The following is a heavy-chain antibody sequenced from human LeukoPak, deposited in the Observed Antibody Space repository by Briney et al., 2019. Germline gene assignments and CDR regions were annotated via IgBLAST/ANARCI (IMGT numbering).Heavy chain of an antibody. Sequence: SETLSLTCTVSGGSISSSSYYWGWIRQPPGRGLEWIGSIYYSGSTYYNPSLKSRVTISVDTSKNQFSLKLSSVTTADTAVYYCAREGGDGIYWGQGTLVTVSS. CDR3: AREGGDGIY. D-gene: IGHD2-21*02. CDR1: GGSISSSSYY. CDR2: IYYSGST. J-gene: IGHJ4*02. V-gene: IGHV4-39*07.